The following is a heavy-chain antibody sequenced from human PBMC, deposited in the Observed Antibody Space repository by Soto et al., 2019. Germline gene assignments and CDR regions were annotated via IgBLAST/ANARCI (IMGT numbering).Heavy chain of an antibody. CDR2: ISGSGGST. V-gene: IGHV3-23*01. D-gene: IGHD3-22*01. CDR1: GFTFSSYA. CDR3: AKASEITMIVVVNFDY. J-gene: IGHJ4*02. Sequence: EVQLLESGGGLVQPGGSLRLSCAASGFTFSSYAMSWVRQAPGKGLEWVSAISGSGGSTYYADSVKGRFTISRDNSKNTLYLQMNSLRAEDTAGYYCAKASEITMIVVVNFDYWGQGTLVTVSS.